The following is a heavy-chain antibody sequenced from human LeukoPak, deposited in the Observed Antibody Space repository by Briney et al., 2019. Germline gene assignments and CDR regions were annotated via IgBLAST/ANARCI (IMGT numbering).Heavy chain of an antibody. Sequence: ASVKVPCTASGYTFTSYGISWVRQAPGQGLEWMGWINTKTGNPTYAQGFTGRFVFSLDTSVSTAYLQISSLRAEDTAVYYCARDQRYCAGECYHAFDVWGQGTMVAVSS. CDR1: GYTFTSYG. V-gene: IGHV7-4-1*02. J-gene: IGHJ3*01. D-gene: IGHD2-21*01. CDR2: INTKTGNP. CDR3: ARDQRYCAGECYHAFDV.